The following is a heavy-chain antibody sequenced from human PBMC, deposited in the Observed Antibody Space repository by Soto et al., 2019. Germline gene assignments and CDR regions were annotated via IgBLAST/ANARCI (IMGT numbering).Heavy chain of an antibody. V-gene: IGHV4-30-2*01. D-gene: IGHD2-15*01. CDR3: ARGGGNPYYFDY. J-gene: IGHJ4*02. CDR2: TYHSGYT. CDR1: GDSISSGGYS. Sequence: SETLSLTCAVSGDSISSGGYSWSWIRQPPGKGLEYIGYTYHSGYTYYTPSLKSRVTISVDRSKNQFSLDLTSVTAADTAVYYCARGGGNPYYFDYWGRGTLVTVSS.